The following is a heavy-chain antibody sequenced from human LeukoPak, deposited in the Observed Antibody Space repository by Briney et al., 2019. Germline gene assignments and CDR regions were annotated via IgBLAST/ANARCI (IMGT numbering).Heavy chain of an antibody. CDR2: ISGSGDST. V-gene: IGHV3-23*01. D-gene: IGHD1-26*01. CDR3: ASYLTIVGAAPYYYYYGMDV. CDR1: GFTFSSYA. J-gene: IGHJ6*02. Sequence: GGSLRLSCAASGFTFSSYAMSWVRQAPGKGLEWVSAISGSGDSTYYGDSVKGRFTISRDNSKSTLYLQMNSLRAEDTAVYYCASYLTIVGAAPYYYYYGMDVWGQGTTVTVSS.